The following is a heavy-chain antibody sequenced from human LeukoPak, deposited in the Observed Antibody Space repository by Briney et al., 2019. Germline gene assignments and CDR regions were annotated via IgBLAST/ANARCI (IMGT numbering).Heavy chain of an antibody. Sequence: GGSLRLSCAASGFTFSDYYMSWIRQAPGKGLEWVSYISSSGSTIYYADSVKGRFTISRDNAKNSLYLQMNSLRAEDTAVYYCARVFLAVAGTDTGAFDIWGQGTMVTVSS. J-gene: IGHJ3*02. V-gene: IGHV3-11*04. CDR1: GFTFSDYY. CDR2: ISSSGSTI. D-gene: IGHD6-19*01. CDR3: ARVFLAVAGTDTGAFDI.